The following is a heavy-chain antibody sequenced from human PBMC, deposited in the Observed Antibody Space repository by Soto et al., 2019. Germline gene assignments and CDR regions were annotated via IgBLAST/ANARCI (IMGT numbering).Heavy chain of an antibody. J-gene: IGHJ6*02. CDR2: INPDSGGT. CDR3: AIYFDYQYYMDV. V-gene: IGHV1-2*07. Sequence: ASVKVSCKASGYTFTGYYMHWLRQADGQGLEWMRWINPDSGGTNYAHKFKGGVTMTRDTSMSTAYMQRSRLRSHDKTVYYCAIYFDYQYYMDVWDQGTILTVYS. D-gene: IGHD3-9*01. CDR1: GYTFTGYY.